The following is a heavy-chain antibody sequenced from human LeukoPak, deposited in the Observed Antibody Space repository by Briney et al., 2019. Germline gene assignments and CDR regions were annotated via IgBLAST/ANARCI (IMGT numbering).Heavy chain of an antibody. Sequence: PGGSLRLSCAASGFTFSSYGMSWVRQAPGKGLEWVSAISGSGGSTYYADSVKGRFTISRDNSKNTLYLQMNSLRAEDTAVYYCALVVATSGGFDYWGQGTLVTVSS. CDR1: GFTFSSYG. D-gene: IGHD5-12*01. CDR2: ISGSGGST. J-gene: IGHJ4*02. CDR3: ALVVATSGGFDY. V-gene: IGHV3-23*01.